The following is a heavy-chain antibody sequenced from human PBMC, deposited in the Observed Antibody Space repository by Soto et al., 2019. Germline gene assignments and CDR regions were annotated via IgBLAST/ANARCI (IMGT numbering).Heavy chain of an antibody. CDR3: AKQTYYYDSSGEDFDY. J-gene: IGHJ4*02. V-gene: IGHV3-30*18. CDR1: GFTFSSYG. D-gene: IGHD3-22*01. CDR2: ISYDGSNK. Sequence: QVQLVESGGGVVQPGRSLRLSCAASGFTFSSYGMHWVRQAPGKGLEWVAVISYDGSNKYYADSVKGRFTISRDNSKNTLYLQMNSRRAEDTAVYYCAKQTYYYDSSGEDFDYWGQGTLVTVSS.